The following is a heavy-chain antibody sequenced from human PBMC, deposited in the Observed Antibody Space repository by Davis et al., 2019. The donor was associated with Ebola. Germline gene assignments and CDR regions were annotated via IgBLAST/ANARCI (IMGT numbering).Heavy chain of an antibody. CDR3: ARRKCGNTFYSEHYLDY. J-gene: IGHJ4*02. Sequence: ASVKVSCKASGYSFVGYVIAWVRQAPGQGLEWMGWIAPHDGDTNYAQDFLGRVTMTTDTSTTTASMELSSLRSDDTAVYYCARRKCGNTFYSEHYLDYWGQGTLVTVSS. V-gene: IGHV1-18*01. CDR2: IAPHDGDT. D-gene: IGHD2/OR15-2a*01. CDR1: GYSFVGYV.